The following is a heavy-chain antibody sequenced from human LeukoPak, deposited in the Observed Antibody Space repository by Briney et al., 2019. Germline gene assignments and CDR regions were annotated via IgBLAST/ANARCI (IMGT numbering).Heavy chain of an antibody. D-gene: IGHD5-12*01. CDR1: GGSFSGYY. CDR3: ARRTKSGYDPRRTPFDY. J-gene: IGHJ4*02. V-gene: IGHV4-34*01. CDR2: INHSGST. Sequence: SETLSLTCAVYGGSFSGYYWSWIRQPPGKGLEWIGEINHSGSTNYNPSLKSRVTISVDTSKNQFSLKLSSVTAADTAVYYCARRTKSGYDPRRTPFDYWGQGTLVTVSS.